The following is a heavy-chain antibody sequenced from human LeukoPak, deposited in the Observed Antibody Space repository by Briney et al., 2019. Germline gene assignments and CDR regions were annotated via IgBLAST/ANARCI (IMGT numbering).Heavy chain of an antibody. CDR2: ISGSGGST. Sequence: GGSLRLSCAASGFTVSSYAMSWVRQAPGKGLEWVSAISGSGGSTYYADSVKGRFTISRDNSKNTLYLQMNSLRAQDTAVYYCAKLEDISGPEGAFDIWGQGTMVTVSS. V-gene: IGHV3-23*01. CDR1: GFTVSSYA. CDR3: AKLEDISGPEGAFDI. D-gene: IGHD3-22*01. J-gene: IGHJ3*02.